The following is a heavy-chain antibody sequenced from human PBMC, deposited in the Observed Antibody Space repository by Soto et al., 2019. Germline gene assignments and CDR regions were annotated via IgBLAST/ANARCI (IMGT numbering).Heavy chain of an antibody. Sequence: ASVKVSCEASGYTFTGYYIHWVRQAPGQGLEWMGWINPNSGGTNYAQKFQGRVTMTRDTSISTAYMELSRLRSDDTAVYYCAREVQLGGTPVYWGQGTLVTVSS. CDR3: AREVQLGGTPVY. CDR1: GYTFTGYY. J-gene: IGHJ1*01. D-gene: IGHD1-1*01. V-gene: IGHV1-2*02. CDR2: INPNSGGT.